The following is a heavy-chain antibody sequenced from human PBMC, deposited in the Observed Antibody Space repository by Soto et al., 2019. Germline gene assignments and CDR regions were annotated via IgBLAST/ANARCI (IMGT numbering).Heavy chain of an antibody. Sequence: ASVKVSCKASGYTFTSYGISWVRQAPGQGLEWMGWISAYNGNTNYAQKLQGRFTMTTDTSTSTAYMELRSLRSDDTAVYYCARDDYDILTGYYPLQYYGMDVWGQGTTVTVSS. D-gene: IGHD3-9*01. CDR2: ISAYNGNT. CDR3: ARDDYDILTGYYPLQYYGMDV. V-gene: IGHV1-18*04. CDR1: GYTFTSYG. J-gene: IGHJ6*02.